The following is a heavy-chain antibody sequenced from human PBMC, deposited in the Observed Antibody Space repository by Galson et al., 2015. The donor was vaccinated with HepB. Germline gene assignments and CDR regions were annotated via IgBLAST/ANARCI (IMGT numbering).Heavy chain of an antibody. J-gene: IGHJ3*02. D-gene: IGHD4-17*01. Sequence: SETLSLTCTVSGGSISSYYWSWIRQPPGKGLEWIGYIYYSGSTNYNPSLKSRVTISVDTSKNQFSLKLSSVTAADTAVYYCACSIKGATVAFDIWGQGTMVTVSS. V-gene: IGHV4-59*01. CDR2: IYYSGST. CDR1: GGSISSYY. CDR3: ACSIKGATVAFDI.